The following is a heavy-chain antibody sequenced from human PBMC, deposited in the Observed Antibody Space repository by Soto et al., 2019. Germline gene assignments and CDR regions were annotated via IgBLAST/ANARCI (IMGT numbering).Heavy chain of an antibody. Sequence: EVQLLESGGGLVQPGGSLRLSCAASGFTFSNYAMSWVRQAPGKGLEWVSTISTSGGSTYSADSVKGRFSISRDNSKNTLYRQMYSLRAEDTAVYYCARDGLGAYTYGSYYFDYWGQGTLVTVSS. J-gene: IGHJ4*02. D-gene: IGHD5-18*01. V-gene: IGHV3-23*01. CDR3: ARDGLGAYTYGSYYFDY. CDR1: GFTFSNYA. CDR2: ISTSGGST.